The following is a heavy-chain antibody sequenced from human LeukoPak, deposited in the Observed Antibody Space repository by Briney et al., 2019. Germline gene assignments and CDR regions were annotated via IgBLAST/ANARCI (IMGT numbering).Heavy chain of an antibody. V-gene: IGHV3-9*03. D-gene: IGHD1-1*01. CDR3: AKDRLWNSFDS. CDR1: GFTFDDYA. J-gene: IGHJ4*02. CDR2: ISWNSGSI. Sequence: GGSLRLSCAASGFTFDDYAMHWVRQAPGKGLEWVSGISWNSGSIGYADSVKGRLTISRDNAKNSLYLQMSNLRAEDMALYYCAKDRLWNSFDSWGQGTLVTVSS.